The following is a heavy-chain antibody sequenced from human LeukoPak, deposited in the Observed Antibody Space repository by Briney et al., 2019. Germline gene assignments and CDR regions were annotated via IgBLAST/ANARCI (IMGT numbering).Heavy chain of an antibody. V-gene: IGHV3-23*01. CDR3: AKDGHNGYGVFDL. Sequence: PGGSLILSCAASGFTLSSYAMSWVRQAPGSGLEWVSRLSSSGGYTKYADSVSGRFTSSRDNSKNTVYLEMNSLRAEDTAVYYCAKDGHNGYGVFDLWGRGTLVTVSS. CDR1: GFTLSSYA. CDR2: LSSSGGYT. J-gene: IGHJ2*01. D-gene: IGHD5-12*01.